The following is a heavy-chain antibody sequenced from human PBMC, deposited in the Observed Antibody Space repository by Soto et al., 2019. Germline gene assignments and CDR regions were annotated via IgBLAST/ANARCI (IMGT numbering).Heavy chain of an antibody. J-gene: IGHJ6*02. CDR1: GGSISSSSYY. V-gene: IGHV4-39*01. D-gene: IGHD2-2*01. Sequence: QLQLQESGPGLVKPSETLSLTCTVSGGSISSSSYYWGWIRQPPGKGLEWIGRVYYSGSTYYNPAPKGRVTISVDTSKNQFSLKLSSVTAADTAVYYCAGSDIVVVPAAPYYYYGMDVWGQGTTVTVSS. CDR2: VYYSGST. CDR3: AGSDIVVVPAAPYYYYGMDV.